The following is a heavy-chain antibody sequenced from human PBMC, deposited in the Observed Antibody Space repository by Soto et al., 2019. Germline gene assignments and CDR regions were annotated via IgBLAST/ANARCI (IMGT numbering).Heavy chain of an antibody. Sequence: GGSLRLSCAASGFTFSSYAMSWVRPAPGKGLEWVSAISGSGGSTYYADSVKGRFTISRDNSKNTLYLQMNSLRAEDTAVYYCAKDLSSEEGNYYYYYMDVWGKGTTVTVSS. CDR3: AKDLSSEEGNYYYYYMDV. CDR1: GFTFSSYA. V-gene: IGHV3-23*01. CDR2: ISGSGGST. D-gene: IGHD3-22*01. J-gene: IGHJ6*03.